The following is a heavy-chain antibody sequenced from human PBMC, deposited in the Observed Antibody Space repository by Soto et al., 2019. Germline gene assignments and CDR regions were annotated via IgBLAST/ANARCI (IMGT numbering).Heavy chain of an antibody. CDR2: ISYDGSNK. CDR1: GFTFSSYG. Sequence: QVQLVESGGGVVQPGRSLRLSCAASGFTFSSYGMHWVRQAPGKGLEWVAVISYDGSNKYYADSVKGRFTISRDNSQNTLYLQMNSLRAEDTAVYYCAKDVQRGSSWLDYWGQGTLVTVSS. CDR3: AKDVQRGSSWLDY. V-gene: IGHV3-30*18. D-gene: IGHD6-13*01. J-gene: IGHJ4*02.